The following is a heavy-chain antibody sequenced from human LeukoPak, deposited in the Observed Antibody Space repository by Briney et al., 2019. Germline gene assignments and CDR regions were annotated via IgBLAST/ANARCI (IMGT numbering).Heavy chain of an antibody. V-gene: IGHV4-59*01. CDR1: GGSISSYY. CDR3: ARSSGYGRAIDY. D-gene: IGHD5-12*01. CDR2: IYYSGST. J-gene: IGHJ4*02. Sequence: SETLSLTCTVSGGSISSYYWSCIRQPPGKGLEWIGYIYYSGSTNYNPSLKSRVTISVDTSKNQFSLKLSSVTAADTAVYYCARSSGYGRAIDYWGQGTLVTVSS.